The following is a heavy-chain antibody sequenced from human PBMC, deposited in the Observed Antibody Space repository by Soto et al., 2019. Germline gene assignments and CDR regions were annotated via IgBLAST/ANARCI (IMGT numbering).Heavy chain of an antibody. V-gene: IGHV4-39*01. D-gene: IGHD6-19*01. J-gene: IGHJ4*02. Sequence: QLQLQESGPGLVKPSETLSLTCTVSGGSISSSSYYWGWIRQPPGKGLEWIGCIYYSGSTYYNPSLKSRVTISVDTSKNQFSLKLSSVTAADTAVYYCARRKRWLYYFDYWGQGTLVTVSS. CDR1: GGSISSSSYY. CDR2: IYYSGST. CDR3: ARRKRWLYYFDY.